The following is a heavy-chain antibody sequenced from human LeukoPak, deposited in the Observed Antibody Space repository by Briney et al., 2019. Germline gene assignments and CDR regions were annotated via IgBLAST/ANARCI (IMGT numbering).Heavy chain of an antibody. D-gene: IGHD1-14*01. J-gene: IGHJ3*01. Sequence: GGSLRLSCAASGFTFDDYAMHWVRQAPGKGLEWVSGISWNSGSIGYADSAKGRFTISRDNSKYTLHLQMNNLRPEDTAVCYWSASALTTGHFD. CDR3: SASALTTGHFD. V-gene: IGHV3-9*01. CDR2: ISWNSGSI. CDR1: GFTFDDYA.